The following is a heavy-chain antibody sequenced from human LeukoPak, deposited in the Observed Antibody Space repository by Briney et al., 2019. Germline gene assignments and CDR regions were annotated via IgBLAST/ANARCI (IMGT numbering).Heavy chain of an antibody. J-gene: IGHJ3*02. CDR2: ISGSGSDI. CDR3: ATQNGGYSHAFDI. CDR1: GFTFSTFS. D-gene: IGHD5-18*01. V-gene: IGHV3-21*04. Sequence: PGGSLRLSCAASGFTFSTFSMNWVRQTPGKRLEWVSAISGSGSDIYYTDSVKGRFTISRDNPKRSLYLQMNSLRAEDTAVYYCATQNGGYSHAFDIWGQGTMVSVSS.